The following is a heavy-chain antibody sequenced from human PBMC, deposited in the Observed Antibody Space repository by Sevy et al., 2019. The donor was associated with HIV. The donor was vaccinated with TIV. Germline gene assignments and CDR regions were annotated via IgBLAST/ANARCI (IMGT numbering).Heavy chain of an antibody. D-gene: IGHD3-10*01. CDR3: AKLPSTVMFREKGY. CDR1: GFTFTNYA. CDR2: ISDSGDTT. J-gene: IGHJ4*02. V-gene: IGHV3-23*01. Sequence: GGSLRLSCAASGFTFTNYAMNWVRQAPGKGLEWVSGISDSGDTTHYAESVKGRFTISRDNSKNTVSLQMISLRAEETAIYYCAKLPSTVMFREKGYWGQGTRVTVSS.